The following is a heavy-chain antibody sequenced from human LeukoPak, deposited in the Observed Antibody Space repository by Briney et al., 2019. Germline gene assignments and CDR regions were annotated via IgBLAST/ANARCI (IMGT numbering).Heavy chain of an antibody. Sequence: ASVKVSCKASGYTFTTYGINWVRQAPGQGLEWMGWISAYNGNTNYAQNLQGRVTLTTDTSASTAYMELRSLRSDDTAVYYCARDRIAARPGWFDPWGQGTLVIVSS. D-gene: IGHD6-6*01. CDR3: ARDRIAARPGWFDP. J-gene: IGHJ5*02. CDR2: ISAYNGNT. CDR1: GYTFTTYG. V-gene: IGHV1-18*01.